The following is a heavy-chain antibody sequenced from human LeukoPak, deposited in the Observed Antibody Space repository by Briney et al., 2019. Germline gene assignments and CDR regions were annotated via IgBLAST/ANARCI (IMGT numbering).Heavy chain of an antibody. CDR3: ARGYRDSSGWYIYGMDV. CDR1: GFTVSSNY. Sequence: GGSLRLSCAASGFTVSSNYMSWLRQAPGKGLVGVSDIYSGGSTYYADSVKGRFTISRDNSKNTLYLQMNSLRAEDTAVYYCARGYRDSSGWYIYGMDVWGQGTTVTVSS. CDR2: IYSGGST. D-gene: IGHD6-19*01. V-gene: IGHV3-66*01. J-gene: IGHJ6*02.